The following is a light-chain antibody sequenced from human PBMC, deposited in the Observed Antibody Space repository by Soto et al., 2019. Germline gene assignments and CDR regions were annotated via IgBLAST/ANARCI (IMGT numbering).Light chain of an antibody. V-gene: IGLV2-8*01. CDR1: TRDVGFYNY. Sequence: QSVLTQPPSASGSPGQSVTISCTRTTRDVGFYNYVSWYQQHPGKAPKLIIYEAKKRPSGVPDRFSGSKSGNTASLTVSGLQAEDEADYSCSSYADNNIFVFGNGTKVTVL. CDR2: EAK. CDR3: SSYADNNIFV. J-gene: IGLJ1*01.